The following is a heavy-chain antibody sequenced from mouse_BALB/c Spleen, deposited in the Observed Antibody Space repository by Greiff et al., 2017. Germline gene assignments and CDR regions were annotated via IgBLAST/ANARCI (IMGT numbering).Heavy chain of an antibody. J-gene: IGHJ3*01. CDR1: GDSITSGY. D-gene: IGHD2-4*01. CDR3: AREGSTMITTAWFAY. V-gene: IGHV3-8*02. Sequence: EVKLVESGPSLVKPSQTLSLTCSVTGDSITSGYWNWIRKFPGNKLEYMGYISYSGSTYYNPSLKSRISITRDTSKNQYYLQLNSVTTEDTATYYCAREGSTMITTAWFAYWGQGTLVTVSA. CDR2: ISYSGST.